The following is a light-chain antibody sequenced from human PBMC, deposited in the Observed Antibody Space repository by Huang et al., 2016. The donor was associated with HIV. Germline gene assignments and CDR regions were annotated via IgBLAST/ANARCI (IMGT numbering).Light chain of an antibody. J-gene: IGKJ5*01. CDR2: KAS. V-gene: IGKV1-5*03. CDR3: QQYNSYPIT. Sequence: DIQMTQSPSTLSASVGDRVTITCRASQSISNWLAWYQQKPGKAPKLLIDKASSLESGVPSRFSGSGSGTEFTVTISSLQPDDSANYYCQQYNSYPITFGQGTRLEIK. CDR1: QSISNW.